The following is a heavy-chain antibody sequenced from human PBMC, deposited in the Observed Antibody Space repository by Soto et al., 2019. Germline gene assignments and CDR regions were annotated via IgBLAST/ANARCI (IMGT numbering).Heavy chain of an antibody. J-gene: IGHJ4*02. CDR1: GDSVSSGGFY. V-gene: IGHV4-31*03. Sequence: QVQLQESGPGLVKPSQTLSLTCTVSGDSVSSGGFYWSWIRQHPGTGLEWIGYLHNSGSPYYNPSLKTRSSISVDTSKKQFSLNLSSGTAADTAVYYCARATYAATTIDLRFDFWGQGTLVTVSS. CDR3: ARATYAATTIDLRFDF. CDR2: LHNSGSP. D-gene: IGHD1-26*01.